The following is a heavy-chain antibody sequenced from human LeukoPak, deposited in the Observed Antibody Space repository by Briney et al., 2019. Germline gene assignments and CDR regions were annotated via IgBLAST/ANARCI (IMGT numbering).Heavy chain of an antibody. CDR1: SDSISVYY. D-gene: IGHD1-1*01. CDR3: ARLRYPTNWFDP. J-gene: IGHJ5*02. CDR2: ISTTGNA. V-gene: IGHV4-4*07. Sequence: SETLSLTCTVSSDSISVYYWSWIRQSAERGLEWIGRISTTGNANYNPSLKSRVTTSVDTSKNQFSLKLSSVTAADTAVYYCARLRYPTNWFDPWGQGTLVTVSS.